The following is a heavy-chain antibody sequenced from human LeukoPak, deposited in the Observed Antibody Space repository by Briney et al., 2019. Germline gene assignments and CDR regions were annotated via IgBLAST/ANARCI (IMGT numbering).Heavy chain of an antibody. CDR1: GFTFSSYG. D-gene: IGHD3-10*01. Sequence: GWSLRLSCAASGFTFSSYGMHWVRQATGQGLEWVAAIGNAGDTYYPGSVKGRFTISRENAKNSLYLQMNSLRAGDTAVYYCARVNMNRGAAFDNWGQGTKVTVSS. V-gene: IGHV3-13*04. J-gene: IGHJ3*02. CDR2: IGNAGDT. CDR3: ARVNMNRGAAFDN.